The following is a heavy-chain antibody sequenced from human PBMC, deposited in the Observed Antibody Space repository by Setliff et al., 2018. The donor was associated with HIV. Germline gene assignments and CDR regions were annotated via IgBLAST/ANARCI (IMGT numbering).Heavy chain of an antibody. CDR2: IYYSGST. J-gene: IGHJ2*01. CDR1: GGSISSYY. CDR3: ARHQGKYYDSSGYSGWFFDL. D-gene: IGHD3-22*01. V-gene: IGHV4-59*08. Sequence: PSETLSLTCTVSGGSISSYYWSWIRQPPGKGLEWIGYIYYSGSTNYNPSLKSRVPISVDTSKNQFSLKLSSVTAADTAVYYCARHQGKYYDSSGYSGWFFDLWGRGTLVTVSS.